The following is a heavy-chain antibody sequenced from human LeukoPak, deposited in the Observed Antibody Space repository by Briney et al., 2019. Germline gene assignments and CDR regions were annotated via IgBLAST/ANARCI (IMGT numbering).Heavy chain of an antibody. Sequence: GGSLRLSCAASGFTFSNAWMSWVRQAPGKGLEWVGHIKSKTDGGTTDYAAPVKGRFTISRDDSKNTLYLQMNSLKTEDTAVYYCTTGPEWVGLDYWGQGTLVTVSS. CDR3: TTGPEWVGLDY. V-gene: IGHV3-15*01. D-gene: IGHD6-19*01. CDR2: IKSKTDGGTT. J-gene: IGHJ4*02. CDR1: GFTFSNAW.